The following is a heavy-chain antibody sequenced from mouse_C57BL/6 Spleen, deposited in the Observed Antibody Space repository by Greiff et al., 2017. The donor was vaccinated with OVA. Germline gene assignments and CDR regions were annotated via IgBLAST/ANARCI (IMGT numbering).Heavy chain of an antibody. V-gene: IGHV1-55*01. D-gene: IGHD2-4*01. CDR1: GYTFTSYW. J-gene: IGHJ3*01. CDR2: IYPGSGST. Sequence: VQLQQPGAELVQPGASVKMSCKASGYTFTSYWITWVKQRPGQGLEWIGDIYPGSGSTNYNEKFKSKATLTVDTSSSTAYMQRSGLTSEDSAVYYCARGGDYDAFAYWGKGTLVTVSA. CDR3: ARGGDYDAFAY.